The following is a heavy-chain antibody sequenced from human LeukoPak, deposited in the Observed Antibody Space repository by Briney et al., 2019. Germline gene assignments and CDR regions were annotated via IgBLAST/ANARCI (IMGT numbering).Heavy chain of an antibody. Sequence: PGGSLRLSCAASGFTFSSYSMNWVRQAPGKGLEWVSSISSSSSYIYYADSVKGRFTISRDNAKNSLYQQMNSLRAEDTAVYYCAREVYGSGSYYDYWGQGTLVTVSS. CDR2: ISSSSSYI. CDR1: GFTFSSYS. J-gene: IGHJ4*02. CDR3: AREVYGSGSYYDY. V-gene: IGHV3-21*01. D-gene: IGHD3-10*01.